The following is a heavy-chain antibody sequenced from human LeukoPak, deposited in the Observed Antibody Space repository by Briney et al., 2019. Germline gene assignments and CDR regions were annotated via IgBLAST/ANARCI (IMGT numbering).Heavy chain of an antibody. CDR2: IVGSGSTI. D-gene: IGHD5-18*01. CDR1: GFTFSSYE. CDR3: ARVGYSYGTSFDY. Sequence: GGSLRLSCAASGFTFSSYELNWVRQAPGKGLEWVSYIVGSGSTINYADSVKGRFTISRDNAKNTLFLQMNSLRAEDTAIYYCARVGYSYGTSFDYWGQGTLVTVSS. J-gene: IGHJ4*02. V-gene: IGHV3-48*03.